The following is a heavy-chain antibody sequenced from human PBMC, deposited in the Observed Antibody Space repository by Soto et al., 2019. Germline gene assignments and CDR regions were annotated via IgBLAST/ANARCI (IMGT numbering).Heavy chain of an antibody. CDR3: ATPKSSSGSSAIGYYHYGLDV. Sequence: SVRVSCKASGGTFNNYALTWVRQAPGQGLEWVGGIIPVFGTPIFAQKVQGRVTITADKSTNTVYLVLSSLTSADTAVYYCATPKSSSGSSAIGYYHYGLDVWGQGTAVTVSS. J-gene: IGHJ6*02. CDR2: IIPVFGTP. CDR1: GGTFNNYA. D-gene: IGHD3-3*01. V-gene: IGHV1-69*06.